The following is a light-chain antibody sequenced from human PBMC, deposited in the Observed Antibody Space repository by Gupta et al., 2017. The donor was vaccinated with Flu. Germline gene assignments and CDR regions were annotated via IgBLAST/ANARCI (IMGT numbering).Light chain of an antibody. V-gene: IGKV3-20*01. J-gene: IGKJ3*01. CDR3: QQFGSIPFT. CDR2: GAS. Sequence: DRATLFCRSSECVTSIYLGWYQRKTVQSSRLLMSGASYRATGIQDRFSGSGSGTDFTRTISRLEPEDFAVYYCQQFGSIPFTFGPGTRVEIK. CDR1: ECVTSIY.